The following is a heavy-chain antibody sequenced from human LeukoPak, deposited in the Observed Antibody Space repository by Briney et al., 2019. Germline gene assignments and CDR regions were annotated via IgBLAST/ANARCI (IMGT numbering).Heavy chain of an antibody. CDR1: GGSISSGGYY. Sequence: SETLSLTCTVSGGSISSGGYYWSWIRQHPGKGLEWIGYIYYSGSTYYNPSLKSRVTISVDTSKNQYSLKLSSVTAADTAVYYCARDAGNTIFGLDYWGQGTLVTVSS. CDR3: ARDAGNTIFGLDY. J-gene: IGHJ4*02. V-gene: IGHV4-31*03. D-gene: IGHD3-3*01. CDR2: IYYSGST.